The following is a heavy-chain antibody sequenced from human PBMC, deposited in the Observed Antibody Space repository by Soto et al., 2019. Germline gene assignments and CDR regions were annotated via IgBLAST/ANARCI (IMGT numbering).Heavy chain of an antibody. V-gene: IGHV1-69*13. J-gene: IGHJ5*02. Sequence: GASVKVSCKASGGTFSSYAISWVRQAPGQGLEWMGGIIPIFGTANYAQKFQGRVTITADESTSTAYMELSSLRSEDTAVYYCARTWATVTTSIWFDPWGQGTLVTVSS. D-gene: IGHD4-4*01. CDR3: ARTWATVTTSIWFDP. CDR1: GGTFSSYA. CDR2: IIPIFGTA.